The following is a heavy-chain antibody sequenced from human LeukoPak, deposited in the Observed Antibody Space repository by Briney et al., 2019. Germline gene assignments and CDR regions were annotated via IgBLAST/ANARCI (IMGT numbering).Heavy chain of an antibody. J-gene: IGHJ4*02. CDR2: INPNSGGT. D-gene: IGHD3-22*01. CDR1: GYTFSGYY. CDR3: ARDQLHYYDSSGYGY. Sequence: EASVKVSCKASGYTFSGYYMHWVRQAPGQGLEWMGWINPNSGGTNYAQKFQGRVTMTRDTSISTAYMELSRLRSDDTAVYYCARDQLHYYDSSGYGYWDQGTLVTVSS. V-gene: IGHV1-2*02.